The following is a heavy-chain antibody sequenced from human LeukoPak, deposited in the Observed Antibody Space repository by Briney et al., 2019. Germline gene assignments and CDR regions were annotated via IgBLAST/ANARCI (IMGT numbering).Heavy chain of an antibody. CDR2: FGSDSRTI. J-gene: IGHJ4*02. CDR3: AREHGNMVRGVTLDY. Sequence: GGSLRLSRAASGFTFTTYSMNWVRQAPGKGLEWVSYFGSDSRTIFYADSVKGRFTISRDNAKNSLYLQMNSLRDEDTAVYYCAREHGNMVRGVTLDYWGQGTLVTVSS. V-gene: IGHV3-48*02. D-gene: IGHD3-10*01. CDR1: GFTFTTYS.